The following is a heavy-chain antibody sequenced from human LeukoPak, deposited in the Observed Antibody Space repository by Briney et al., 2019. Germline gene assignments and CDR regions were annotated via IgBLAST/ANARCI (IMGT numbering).Heavy chain of an antibody. CDR1: GFTFSSYW. D-gene: IGHD6-13*01. CDR2: IKQDGSEK. CDR3: ARPYSSSWYPGFDAFDI. Sequence: GGSLRLSCAASGFTFSSYWMSWVRQAPGKGLEWVANIKQDGSEKYYVDSVKGRFTISRDNAKNSLHLQMNSLRAEDTAVYYCARPYSSSWYPGFDAFDIWGQGTMVTVSS. J-gene: IGHJ3*02. V-gene: IGHV3-7*01.